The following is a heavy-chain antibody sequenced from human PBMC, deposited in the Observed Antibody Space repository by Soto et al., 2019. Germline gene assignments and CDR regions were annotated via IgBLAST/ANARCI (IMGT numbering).Heavy chain of an antibody. Sequence: ASVKVSCKVSSHLFSVYIVTWVRQAPGQGLEWMGWINARNGETHYAQNFEDRVTMTPDTSTKTAYMDRRSLRSDDTTFYYCARLISGTYSDWFDPWGQGTLVTVSS. V-gene: IGHV1-18*04. CDR2: INARNGET. J-gene: IGHJ5*02. CDR1: SHLFSVYI. CDR3: ARLISGTYSDWFDP. D-gene: IGHD1-26*01.